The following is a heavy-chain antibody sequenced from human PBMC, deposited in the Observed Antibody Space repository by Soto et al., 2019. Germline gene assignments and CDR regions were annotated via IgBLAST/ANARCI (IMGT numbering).Heavy chain of an antibody. J-gene: IGHJ6*02. D-gene: IGHD3-22*01. V-gene: IGHV3-30-3*01. Sequence: QVQLVESGGGVVQPGRSLRLSCAASGFTFSSYAMHWVRQAPGKGLEWVAVISYDGSNKYYADSVKGRFTISRDNSKNTLYLQMNSLRAEDTAVYYCARDVYYYDSSGYFSVWSLDYYYGMDVWGQGTTVTVSS. CDR3: ARDVYYYDSSGYFSVWSLDYYYGMDV. CDR1: GFTFSSYA. CDR2: ISYDGSNK.